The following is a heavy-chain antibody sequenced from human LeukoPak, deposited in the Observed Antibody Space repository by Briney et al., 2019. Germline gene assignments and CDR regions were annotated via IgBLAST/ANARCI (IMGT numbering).Heavy chain of an antibody. V-gene: IGHV3-30*03. CDR1: GFKFSTYG. D-gene: IGHD3-22*01. CDR3: ARQESRNYYYEGLDY. Sequence: GRSLRLSCVASGFKFSTYGMHWVRQAPGKGLEWVALISYNGGKKDYADSVKGRFTIDRDNSKNTVYLQMNSLRPDDTAIYFCARQESRNYYYEGLDYWGQGNLVTVSS. CDR2: ISYNGGKK. J-gene: IGHJ4*02.